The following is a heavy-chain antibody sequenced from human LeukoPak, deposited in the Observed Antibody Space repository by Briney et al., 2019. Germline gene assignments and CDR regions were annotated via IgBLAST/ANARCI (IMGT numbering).Heavy chain of an antibody. CDR2: IYPGDCDT. D-gene: IGHD4-17*01. J-gene: IGHJ3*02. CDR1: GYSFTSYW. Sequence: GESLKISCKGSGYSFTSYWIGWVRQMPGKGLEGMGIIYPGDCDTRYSPSFQGQVNNSADKSISTAYLQWSSLKASDTAMYYCARRGYGDYIDAFDIWGQGTMVTVSS. CDR3: ARRGYGDYIDAFDI. V-gene: IGHV5-51*01.